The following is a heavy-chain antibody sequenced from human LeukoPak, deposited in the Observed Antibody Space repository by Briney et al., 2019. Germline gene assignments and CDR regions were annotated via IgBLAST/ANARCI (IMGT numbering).Heavy chain of an antibody. D-gene: IGHD4-17*01. CDR1: GGSISSGGYY. J-gene: IGHJ4*02. Sequence: SETLSLTCTVSGGSISSGGYYWSWIRQHPGKGLEWIGYIYYSGSTYYNPSLKSRVTISVDTSKNQFSLKLSSVTAADTAVYYCARVGLDYGDHAYYFDYWGQGTLVTVSS. V-gene: IGHV4-31*03. CDR2: IYYSGST. CDR3: ARVGLDYGDHAYYFDY.